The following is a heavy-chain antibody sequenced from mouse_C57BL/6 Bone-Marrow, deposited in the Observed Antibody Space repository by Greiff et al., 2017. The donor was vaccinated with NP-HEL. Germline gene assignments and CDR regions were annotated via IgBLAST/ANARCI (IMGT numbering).Heavy chain of an antibody. CDR2: IDPENGDT. CDR1: GFNIKDDY. J-gene: IGHJ3*01. D-gene: IGHD4-1*01. V-gene: IGHV14-4*01. CDR3: TELGLFAY. Sequence: EVQLQQSGAELVRPGASVKLSCTASGFNIKDDYMHWVKQRPEQGLEWIGWIDPENGDTEYASKFQGKATITADTSSNTAYLQLSSLTSEDTAVYYCTELGLFAYWGQGTLVTVSA.